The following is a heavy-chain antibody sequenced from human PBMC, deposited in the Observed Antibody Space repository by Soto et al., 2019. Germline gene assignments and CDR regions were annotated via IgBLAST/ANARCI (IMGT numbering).Heavy chain of an antibody. J-gene: IGHJ4*02. Sequence: QVQLRESGPGLVKPSQPLSLMCTVSGGAISGGVDGSYWTWTRQHPGKGLEWIGYIDYIGTTDYIPSLEGPPSISVDTSANLFSLELTSVTAADPAIYLCASGHDAYKVRYWGRGTLVTVSS. CDR2: IDYIGTT. CDR3: ASGHDAYKVRY. D-gene: IGHD1-1*01. V-gene: IGHV4-31*02. CDR1: GGAISGGVDGSY.